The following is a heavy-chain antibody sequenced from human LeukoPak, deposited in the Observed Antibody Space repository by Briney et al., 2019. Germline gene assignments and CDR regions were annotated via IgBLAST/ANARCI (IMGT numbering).Heavy chain of an antibody. J-gene: IGHJ6*02. CDR3: TRHDVVPVIGHGMAV. V-gene: IGHV4-59*08. D-gene: IGHD2-2*01. CDR1: GASIVTYY. CDR2: ISPTGYT. Sequence: SETLSLTCTVSGASIVTYYWSWIRQPPGKGLEWIGYISPTGYTLYTPSLKSRVTISRDMSESQFSLILSSVTAADTAVYYCTRHDVVPVIGHGMAVWGQGTTVIVSS.